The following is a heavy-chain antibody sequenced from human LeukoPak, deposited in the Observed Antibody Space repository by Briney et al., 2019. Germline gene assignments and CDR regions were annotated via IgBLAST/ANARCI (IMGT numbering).Heavy chain of an antibody. Sequence: SQTLSLTCTVSGGSISSGSYYWSWIRQPAGKGLEWIGRIYTSGSTNYNPSLKSRVTISVDTSKNQFSLKLSSVTAADTAVYYCARSPIVVVTAHFDYWGQGTLVTVSS. CDR1: GGSISSGSYY. CDR2: IYTSGST. V-gene: IGHV4-61*02. D-gene: IGHD2-21*02. CDR3: ARSPIVVVTAHFDY. J-gene: IGHJ4*02.